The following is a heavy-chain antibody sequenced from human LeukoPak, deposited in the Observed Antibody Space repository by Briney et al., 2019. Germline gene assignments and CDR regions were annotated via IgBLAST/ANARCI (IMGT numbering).Heavy chain of an antibody. Sequence: PGGSLRLSCAASGFTFSSYWMSWVRQAPGKGLEWVANIKQDGSEKYYVDSVKGRFTISRDNAKNSLYLQMNSLRAEDTAVYYCASDSSSWYRDGYGNDYWGQGTLVTVSS. CDR2: IKQDGSEK. J-gene: IGHJ4*02. D-gene: IGHD6-13*01. V-gene: IGHV3-7*01. CDR3: ASDSSSWYRDGYGNDY. CDR1: GFTFSSYW.